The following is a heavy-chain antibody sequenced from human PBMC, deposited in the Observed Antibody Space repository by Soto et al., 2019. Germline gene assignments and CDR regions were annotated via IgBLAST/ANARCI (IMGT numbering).Heavy chain of an antibody. V-gene: IGHV4-31*02. CDR3: ARELRGYSYGSLDP. J-gene: IGHJ5*02. Sequence: QVQLQESGPGLVKPSQTLSLTCTVSGASISSGGYYWSWIRQHPGKGREWIGYIYYSGNTYYNPSLKSRVTISVDSSKNQFSLKLNSVTAADTALYYCARELRGYSYGSLDPWGQGTLVTVSS. CDR1: GASISSGGYY. D-gene: IGHD5-18*01. CDR2: IYYSGNT.